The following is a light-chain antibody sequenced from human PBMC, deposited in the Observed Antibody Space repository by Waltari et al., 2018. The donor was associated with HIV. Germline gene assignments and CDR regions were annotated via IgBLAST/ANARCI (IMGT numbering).Light chain of an antibody. V-gene: IGLV2-11*01. J-gene: IGLJ2*01. Sequence: QSALTQPRSVSESPGQSVTISCTGTSSDVGAYNYGSWYQQHPGRAPKFIIYNVSERPSWVPDRFSGSKSGNTASLTISGLQAEDEADYYCSSYAGTSNFVLFGGGTKLTVL. CDR3: SSYAGTSNFVL. CDR1: SSDVGAYNY. CDR2: NVS.